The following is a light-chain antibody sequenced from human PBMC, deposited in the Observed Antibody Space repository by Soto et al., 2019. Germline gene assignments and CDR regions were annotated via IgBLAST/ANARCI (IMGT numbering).Light chain of an antibody. CDR1: QSVSSSY. J-gene: IGKJ5*01. Sequence: EIVLTQPPGTLSFSPGERATLSCRASQSVSSSYLAWYHQKPGQVPRLLIYGASSRATGIPGRFSGSGSGTDFTLTISRLEPEDFAVYYCQQYGSSPITFGQGTRLEIK. V-gene: IGKV3-20*01. CDR2: GAS. CDR3: QQYGSSPIT.